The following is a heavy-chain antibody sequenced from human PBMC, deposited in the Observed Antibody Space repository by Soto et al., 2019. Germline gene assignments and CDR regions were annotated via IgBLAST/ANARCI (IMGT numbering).Heavy chain of an antibody. D-gene: IGHD6-6*01. V-gene: IGHV4-31*03. CDR2: IYYSGRT. CDR3: ARGSFSSSSSWFDP. J-gene: IGHJ5*02. Sequence: TLSLTCTVSGGSISSGGYYWSWIRQHPGKGLEWIGYIYYSGRTYYNPSLHSRGSIAVVTTENQFSLKLTSVSAADTSVYDCARGSFSSSSSWFDPWGRRTLVTVSS. CDR1: GGSISSGGYY.